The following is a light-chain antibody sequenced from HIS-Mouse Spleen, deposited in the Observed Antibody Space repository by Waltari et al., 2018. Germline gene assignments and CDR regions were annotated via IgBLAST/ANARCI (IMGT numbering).Light chain of an antibody. CDR2: DVS. CDR3: CSYAGSYTLV. Sequence: QSALTQPRPVPWSPGQSVTIACTGTSSDVGGYNYVSWYQQHPGKPPTLMIYDVSKRPSGVPDRSSGSKSGNTASLTISGLQAEDEADYYCCSYAGSYTLVFGGGTKLTVL. J-gene: IGLJ2*01. CDR1: SSDVGGYNY. V-gene: IGLV2-11*01.